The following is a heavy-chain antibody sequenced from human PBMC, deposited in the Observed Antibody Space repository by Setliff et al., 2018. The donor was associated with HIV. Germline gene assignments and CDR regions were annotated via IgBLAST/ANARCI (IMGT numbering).Heavy chain of an antibody. V-gene: IGHV3-33*08. CDR2: IWDDGSNK. Sequence: GGSLRLSCVVSGFTFDDYAMHWVRQAPGKGLEWVAVIWDDGSNKYYADSVKGRFTIFRDNSKNTLYLQMNSLRAEDTAVYYCARDRVELFWDGELNYMDVWGKGTTVTVSS. D-gene: IGHD3-10*01. CDR3: ARDRVELFWDGELNYMDV. J-gene: IGHJ6*03. CDR1: GFTFDDYA.